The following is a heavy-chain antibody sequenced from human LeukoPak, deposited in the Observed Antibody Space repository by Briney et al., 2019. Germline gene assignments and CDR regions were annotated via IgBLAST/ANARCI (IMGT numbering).Heavy chain of an antibody. D-gene: IGHD2-15*01. J-gene: IGHJ4*02. V-gene: IGHV4-39*02. Sequence: PSETLSLTCTVSGGSISSTNYYWGWIRQPPGRWLEWIGSVYYSGSTYSNPSLKSRVTISVDTSKNRFSLKLTSVTAADTAVYYCARDGPNCSGGSCYSDYWGQGTLVTVSS. CDR2: VYYSGST. CDR3: ARDGPNCSGGSCYSDY. CDR1: GGSISSTNYY.